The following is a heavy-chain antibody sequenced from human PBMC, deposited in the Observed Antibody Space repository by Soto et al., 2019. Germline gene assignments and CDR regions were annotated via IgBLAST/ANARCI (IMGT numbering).Heavy chain of an antibody. J-gene: IGHJ4*01. CDR2: ISPDGVNT. CDR3: ARDEYGDYVFTY. Sequence: PWGSLRLSCAGSGFTFSATTLHWIRQAPGKGLEYVSAISPDGVNTYYASSVKGRFTISRDNSKNTLYLQMGSLRAEDMAVYYCARDEYGDYVFTYWGRGTLVTVSS. D-gene: IGHD4-17*01. V-gene: IGHV3-64*01. CDR1: GFTFSATT.